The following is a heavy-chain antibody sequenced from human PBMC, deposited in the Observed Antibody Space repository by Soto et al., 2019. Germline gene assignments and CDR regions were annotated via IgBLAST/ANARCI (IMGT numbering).Heavy chain of an antibody. V-gene: IGHV1-18*01. D-gene: IGHD4-17*01. CDR3: ARKNDDGDFDY. CDR2: IIAFSGKT. J-gene: IGHJ4*02. Sequence: QVHLVQSGAEVKKTGASVRVSCKASGGTFTSYGLSWVRQAPGHGLEWMGGIIAFSGKTNYAQRLQGRVTMTTDTSTSTAYMELRSLRSEDTAVYYCARKNDDGDFDYWGQGTLVTVSS. CDR1: GGTFTSYG.